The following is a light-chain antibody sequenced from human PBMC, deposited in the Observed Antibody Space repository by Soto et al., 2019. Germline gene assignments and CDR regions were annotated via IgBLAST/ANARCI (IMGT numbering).Light chain of an antibody. CDR1: SGDDSGYNY. J-gene: IGLJ1*01. CDR3: SSYTSSSTYV. Sequence: SVLTQPASVSGSPVQSITISCTGTSGDDSGYNYVSWYQQHPCKAPKLMIYDVSNRPSGVSNRFSGSKSGNTASLTISGLQAEDEADYYCSSYTSSSTYVFGTGTKVTVL. CDR2: DVS. V-gene: IGLV2-14*01.